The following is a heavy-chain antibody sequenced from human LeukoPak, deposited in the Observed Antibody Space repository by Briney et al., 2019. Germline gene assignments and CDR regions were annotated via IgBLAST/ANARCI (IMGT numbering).Heavy chain of an antibody. V-gene: IGHV1-2*02. J-gene: IGHJ4*02. CDR3: ARTSDYYNYYFDY. CDR1: GYRFTDYY. D-gene: IGHD4-11*01. Sequence: ASVKVSCKASGYRFTDYYVHWVRQAPGQGVEWMAWINPNGGTTNYAQKFQGRVTMIRDTSISTAYMELSNLRSDDTAVYYCARTSDYYNYYFDYWGQGTPVTVSS. CDR2: INPNGGTT.